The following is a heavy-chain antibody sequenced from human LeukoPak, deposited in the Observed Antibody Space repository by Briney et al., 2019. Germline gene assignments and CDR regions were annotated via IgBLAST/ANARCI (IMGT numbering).Heavy chain of an antibody. D-gene: IGHD5-12*01. V-gene: IGHV3-48*03. CDR3: ARVEASGYDYGAFDY. Sequence: GGSLRLSCAASGFTFRSFEMNWVRQAPGKGLEWVSYINSNGDMTYYSDSMKGRFTISRDNAKNSLYLQMSSLRADDTAVYYCARVEASGYDYGAFDYWGQGTLVTVSS. J-gene: IGHJ4*02. CDR1: GFTFRSFE. CDR2: INSNGDMT.